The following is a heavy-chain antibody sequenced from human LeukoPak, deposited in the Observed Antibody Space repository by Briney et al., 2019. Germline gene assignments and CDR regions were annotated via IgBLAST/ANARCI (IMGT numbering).Heavy chain of an antibody. J-gene: IGHJ4*02. Sequence: GGSLRLSCAASGFTFSSYWMHWVRQAPGKGLVWVSRINSDGSSTNYADSVKGRFTISRDNSKNTLYLQMNSLRAEDTAVYYCAKSVGAARPYYFDYWGQGTLVTVSS. V-gene: IGHV3-74*01. CDR3: AKSVGAARPYYFDY. CDR2: INSDGSST. D-gene: IGHD6-6*01. CDR1: GFTFSSYW.